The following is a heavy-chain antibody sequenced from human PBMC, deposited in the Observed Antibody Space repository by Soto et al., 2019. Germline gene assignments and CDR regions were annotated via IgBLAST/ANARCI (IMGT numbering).Heavy chain of an antibody. CDR3: ARGARVVPRDAFDI. J-gene: IGHJ3*02. V-gene: IGHV3-30-3*01. Sequence: QVQLVESGGGVVQPGRSLRLSCAASGFSFSTYAMHWVRQAPGKGLGWVAVISSEGTTKYNSDSVKGRFTISRDNAKNTLYLEMNSLRPEDTAVYYCARGARVVPRDAFDIWCQGTMVTVSS. CDR1: GFSFSTYA. CDR2: ISSEGTTK. D-gene: IGHD2-15*01.